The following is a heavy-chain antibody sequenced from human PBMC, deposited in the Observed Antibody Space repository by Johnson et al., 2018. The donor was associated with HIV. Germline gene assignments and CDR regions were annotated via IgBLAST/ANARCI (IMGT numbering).Heavy chain of an antibody. Sequence: VQLVESGGGLVQPGGSLRLSCAASGFTFSSYWMSWVRQAPGKGLEWVANIKQDGSEKYYVDSVKGRFTISRDNAKNSLYLQMNSRRAEDTAVYYCARELPKNPGYSGTWYHCQAFDIWGQGTMVTVSS. CDR1: GFTFSSYW. D-gene: IGHD6-13*01. J-gene: IGHJ3*02. V-gene: IGHV3-7*01. CDR3: ARELPKNPGYSGTWYHCQAFDI. CDR2: IKQDGSEK.